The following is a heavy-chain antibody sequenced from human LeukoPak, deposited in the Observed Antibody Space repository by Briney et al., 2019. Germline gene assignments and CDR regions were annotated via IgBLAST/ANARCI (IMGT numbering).Heavy chain of an antibody. CDR3: ARGVGAYVWGSDRYRHFDL. V-gene: IGHV3-21*06. D-gene: IGHD3-16*02. J-gene: IGHJ2*01. Sequence: GRFTISRDNAKNLLYLQMNSLRAEDTAVYYCARGVGAYVWGSDRYRHFDLWGRGTLVLVSS.